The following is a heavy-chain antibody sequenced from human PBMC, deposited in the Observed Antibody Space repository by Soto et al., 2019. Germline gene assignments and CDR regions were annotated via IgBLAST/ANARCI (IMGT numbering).Heavy chain of an antibody. Sequence: SETLSLTCGVLGGSFSGYYWSWIRQPPGKGLEWIGEINHSGSTNYNPSLKSRVTISVDTSKNQFSLKLSSVTAADTAVYYCARGRRTTATIDYWGQGTLVTVSS. V-gene: IGHV4-34*01. D-gene: IGHD4-17*01. J-gene: IGHJ4*02. CDR1: GGSFSGYY. CDR2: INHSGST. CDR3: ARGRRTTATIDY.